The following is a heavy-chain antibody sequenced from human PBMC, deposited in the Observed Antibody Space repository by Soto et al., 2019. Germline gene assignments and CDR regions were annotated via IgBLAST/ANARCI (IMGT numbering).Heavy chain of an antibody. J-gene: IGHJ4*02. CDR1: GFTFNGAW. Sequence: EVQLVESGGGLVEPGGSLRLSCAASGFTFNGAWMNWVRQAPGKGLEWVGRVKSKIDGGTIDYAAPVKGRFTISRDDSINTVSLQMNSLRTEDSAMYYCSADLPDWGAYAFDYWGQGTLVTVSS. CDR3: SADLPDWGAYAFDY. V-gene: IGHV3-15*07. CDR2: VKSKIDGGTI. D-gene: IGHD3-16*01.